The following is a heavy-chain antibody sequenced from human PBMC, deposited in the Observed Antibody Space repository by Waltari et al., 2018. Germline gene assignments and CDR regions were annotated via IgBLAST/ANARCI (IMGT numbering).Heavy chain of an antibody. CDR2: IYWNDDK. Sequence: QITLKESGPTLVKPTQTLTLTCTFSGFSLSTSGVGVGWIRQPPGKALEWLALIYWNDDKRYSPSLKSRLTITKDTSKNQVVLTMTNMDPVDTATYYCAHTLLNYYDSSGYYDPKSWGAFDIWGQGTMVTVSS. CDR3: AHTLLNYYDSSGYYDPKSWGAFDI. V-gene: IGHV2-5*01. D-gene: IGHD3-22*01. CDR1: GFSLSTSGVG. J-gene: IGHJ3*02.